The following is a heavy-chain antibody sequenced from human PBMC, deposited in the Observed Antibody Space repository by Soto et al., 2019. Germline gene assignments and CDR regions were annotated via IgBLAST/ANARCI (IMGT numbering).Heavy chain of an antibody. CDR1: GGTFSSYV. Sequence: QVQLVQSGAEVKKPGSSVKXXXKASGGTFSSYVINWVRQAPGEGLEWMGGIIPIFGTTNYAQKFQGRATITADESIRTAYMDLSGLRSEDTAVYYCAGGVVVVDLRVKYDYGLDAWGQGTTVTVSS. V-gene: IGHV1-69*12. CDR2: IIPIFGTT. CDR3: AGGVVVVDLRVKYDYGLDA. J-gene: IGHJ6*02. D-gene: IGHD2-15*01.